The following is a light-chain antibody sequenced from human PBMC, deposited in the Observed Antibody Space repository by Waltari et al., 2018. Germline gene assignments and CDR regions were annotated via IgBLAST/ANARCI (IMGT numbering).Light chain of an antibody. CDR2: EVT. J-gene: IGLJ1*01. Sequence: SALTQPPSASGSPGQSVTISCTGTSSDVVAYNYVPWYQQYPGKAPKLIIYEVTNRPSGVPDRFSGSKSGNTASLTVSGLQADDEADYYCCSHGGSNNFYIFGTGTTVTVL. CDR1: SSDVVAYNY. V-gene: IGLV2-8*01. CDR3: CSHGGSNNFYI.